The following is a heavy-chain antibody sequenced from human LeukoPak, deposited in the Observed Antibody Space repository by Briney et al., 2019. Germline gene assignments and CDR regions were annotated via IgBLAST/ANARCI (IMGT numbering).Heavy chain of an antibody. CDR1: GYTFTNYT. CDR3: ARDDNYGSGQPDD. Sequence: ASVKVSCKTSGYTFTNYTITWVRQAPGQGLEWMGWISGYNGNTNYAQKFQGRVTMTTDTSTSTVYMELRSLRSDDTAVYYCARDDNYGSGQPDDWGQGTLVTVSS. D-gene: IGHD3-10*01. V-gene: IGHV1-18*01. J-gene: IGHJ4*02. CDR2: ISGYNGNT.